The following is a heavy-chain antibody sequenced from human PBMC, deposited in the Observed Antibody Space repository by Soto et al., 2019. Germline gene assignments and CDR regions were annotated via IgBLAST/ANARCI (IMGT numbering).Heavy chain of an antibody. V-gene: IGHV5-51*01. CDR3: ARLEEYSLDY. D-gene: IGHD5-18*01. Sequence: GESLKSAGKGSGYSCTIYCIGWVRQMPWKGLEWMGIIYPGDSDTRYSPSFQGQVTISADKSISTAYLQWSSLKASDTAMYYCARLEEYSLDYWGQGTLVTVSS. CDR2: IYPGDSDT. J-gene: IGHJ4*02. CDR1: GYSCTIYC.